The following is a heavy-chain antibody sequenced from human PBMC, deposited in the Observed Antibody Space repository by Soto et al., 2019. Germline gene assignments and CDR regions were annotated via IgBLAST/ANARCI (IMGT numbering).Heavy chain of an antibody. Sequence: SETLSLTCAVSGDSISSSVRWTWVRQPPGKGLEWIGEVFHTGNTNYNPSLKSRVTMSVDKSTNEFSLKVTSVTAADTAIYYCARKAWVRFDYWGQGALVTVS. D-gene: IGHD7-27*01. J-gene: IGHJ4*02. CDR3: ARKAWVRFDY. CDR2: VFHTGNT. V-gene: IGHV4-4*02. CDR1: GDSISSSVR.